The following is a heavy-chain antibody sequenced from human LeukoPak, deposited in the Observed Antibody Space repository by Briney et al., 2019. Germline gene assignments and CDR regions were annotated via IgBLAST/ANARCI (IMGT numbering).Heavy chain of an antibody. CDR3: ARAFTYYYDSSGYRRANWFDP. CDR1: GGTFSSYA. D-gene: IGHD3-22*01. J-gene: IGHJ5*02. CDR2: IIPIFGTA. V-gene: IGHV1-69*13. Sequence: SVKVSCKASGGTFSSYAISWVRQAPGQGLEWMGGIIPIFGTANYAQKFQGRVTITADESTSTAYMELSRLRSDDTAVYYCARAFTYYYDSSGYRRANWFDPWGQGTLVTVSS.